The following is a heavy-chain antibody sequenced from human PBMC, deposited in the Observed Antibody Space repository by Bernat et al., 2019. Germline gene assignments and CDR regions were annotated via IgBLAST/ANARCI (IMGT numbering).Heavy chain of an antibody. Sequence: QVQLVQSGAEVKKPGSSVKVSCKASGGTFSSYAISWVRQAPGQGLEWMGRIIPILGIANYAQKFQGRVTITADKSTSTAYMEMRSLRSEDTAVYYGARSPFGSGGSLGYDENGFDPWGQGTLVTVSS. CDR3: ARSPFGSGGSLGYDENGFDP. CDR1: GGTFSSYA. CDR2: IIPILGIA. J-gene: IGHJ5*02. D-gene: IGHD3-3*01. V-gene: IGHV1-69*04.